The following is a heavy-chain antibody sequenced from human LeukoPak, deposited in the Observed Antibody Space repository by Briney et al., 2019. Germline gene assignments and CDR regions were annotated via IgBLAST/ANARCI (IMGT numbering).Heavy chain of an antibody. V-gene: IGHV1-18*01. CDR2: ISAYNGNT. J-gene: IGHJ5*02. D-gene: IGHD3-22*01. Sequence: ASVTVSCKASGYTFTSYGISWVRQAPGQGLEWMGWISAYNGNTNYAQKLQGRVTMTTDTSTSTAYMELRSLRSDDTAVYYCARDDDSSGGGWFDPWGQGTLVTVSS. CDR1: GYTFTSYG. CDR3: ARDDDSSGGGWFDP.